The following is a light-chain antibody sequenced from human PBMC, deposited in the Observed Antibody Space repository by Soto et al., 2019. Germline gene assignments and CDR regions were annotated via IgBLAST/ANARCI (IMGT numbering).Light chain of an antibody. J-gene: IGKJ2*01. Sequence: DILLTQSPSTLSASVGDTVTITCRDSQSINKWVAWYQQKAGKRPKALIFDAFTSEIGVPSRFSGSGSGTEFTLIINGLQPEYLATYYGYQYDGYPYTFGQGTKLEV. V-gene: IGKV1-5*01. CDR3: YQYDGYPYT. CDR2: DAF. CDR1: QSINKW.